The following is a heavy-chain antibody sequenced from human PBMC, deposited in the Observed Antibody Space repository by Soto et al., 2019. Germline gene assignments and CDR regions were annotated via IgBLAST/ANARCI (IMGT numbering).Heavy chain of an antibody. V-gene: IGHV4-30-4*01. CDR1: GGSISSGDYH. J-gene: IGHJ5*02. CDR3: ARAGEIDVVVVAPNWFDP. Sequence: LSLTCTVSGGSISSGDYHWSWIRQPPGKGLEWIGYIYYSGSTYYNPSLKSRVTISVDTSKNQFSLKLSSVTAADTAVYYCARAGEIDVVVVAPNWFDPWGQGTLVTVSS. CDR2: IYYSGST. D-gene: IGHD2-15*01.